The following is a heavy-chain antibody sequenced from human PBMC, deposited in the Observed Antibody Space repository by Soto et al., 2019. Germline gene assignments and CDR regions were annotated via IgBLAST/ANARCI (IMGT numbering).Heavy chain of an antibody. CDR1: GASISNGYYS. CDR3: ARGPSGDNVDY. D-gene: IGHD1-26*01. Sequence: QVQLQEPGPRLVEPSHTLSLTCTVSGASISNGYYSWSWIRQSPGTGLEWIGHIHSGGTTYSNPSLKRRLTISVYMSKNQFSLKLSSLTAADTAVYYSARGPSGDNVDYWGQGTLVTVAS. CDR2: IHSGGTT. J-gene: IGHJ4*02. V-gene: IGHV4-30-4*01.